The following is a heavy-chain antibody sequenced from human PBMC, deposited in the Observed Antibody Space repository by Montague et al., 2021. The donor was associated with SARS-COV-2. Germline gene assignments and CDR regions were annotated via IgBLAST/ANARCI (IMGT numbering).Heavy chain of an antibody. V-gene: IGHV4-39*01. Sequence: SETLSLTRTVSGGSISSSSYFWGWIRQPPGKGLEWIGSIYYSGNTYYNPSPKSRVTISVDTSKNQFSLKLSSVTAADTAVFYYARAFIAAAGTTSFDYWGQGTLVTVSS. CDR1: GGSISSSSYF. J-gene: IGHJ4*02. D-gene: IGHD6-13*01. CDR3: ARAFIAAAGTTSFDY. CDR2: IYYSGNT.